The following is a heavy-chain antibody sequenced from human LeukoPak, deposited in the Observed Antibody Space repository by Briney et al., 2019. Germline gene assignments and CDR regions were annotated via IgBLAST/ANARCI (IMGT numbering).Heavy chain of an antibody. CDR3: AKDRLGSLPWLAGGITDY. Sequence: GGSLRLSCAASGFTFSSYWMSWVRQAPGKGLEWLANINEDGSERHYVDSVKGRFTISRDNAKNSLYLQINSLRAEDTAVYYCAKDRLGSLPWLAGGITDYWGQGTLVTVSS. D-gene: IGHD6-19*01. CDR1: GFTFSSYW. J-gene: IGHJ4*02. CDR2: INEDGSER. V-gene: IGHV3-7*01.